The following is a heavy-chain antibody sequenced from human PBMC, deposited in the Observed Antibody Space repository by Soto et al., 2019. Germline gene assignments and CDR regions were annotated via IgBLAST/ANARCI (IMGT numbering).Heavy chain of an antibody. CDR2: IYYSGST. J-gene: IGHJ4*02. D-gene: IGHD3-10*01. Sequence: PSETLSLTCTVSGGSISSYYWSWIRQPPGKGLEWIGYIYYSGSTNYNPSLKSRVNISEDTSKNQFSLKLKSMTAADTALYYCARHNYGSGSTYFDYWGQGTLVTVSS. V-gene: IGHV4-59*08. CDR3: ARHNYGSGSTYFDY. CDR1: GGSISSYY.